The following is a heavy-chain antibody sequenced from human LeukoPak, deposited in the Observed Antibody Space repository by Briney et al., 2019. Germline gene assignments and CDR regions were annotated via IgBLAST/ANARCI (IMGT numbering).Heavy chain of an antibody. CDR2: IYYSGST. CDR3: ARYYDRAFDI. J-gene: IGHJ3*02. Sequence: SQTLSLTCTVSGGSISSGGYYWSWIRQPPGKGLEWIGYIYYSGSTNYNPSLKSRVTISVDTSKNQFSLKLSSVTAADTAVYYCARYYDRAFDIWGQGTMVTVSS. CDR1: GGSISSGGYY. V-gene: IGHV4-61*08. D-gene: IGHD3-22*01.